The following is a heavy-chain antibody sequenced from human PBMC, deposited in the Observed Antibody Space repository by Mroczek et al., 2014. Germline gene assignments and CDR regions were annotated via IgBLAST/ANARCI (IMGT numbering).Heavy chain of an antibody. Sequence: QVQLQESGPGLVKPSQTLSLTCTVSGGSISSGDYYWSWIRQPPGKGLEWIGYIYYSGSTYYNPSLKSRVTISVDTSKNQFSLKLSSVTAADTAVYYCARVGGGYCSSTSCPQDYYYMDVWGKGTTVTVSS. D-gene: IGHD2-2*01. CDR1: GGSISSGDYY. CDR2: IYYSGST. CDR3: ARVGGGYCSSTSCPQDYYYMDV. J-gene: IGHJ6*03. V-gene: IGHV4-30-4*01.